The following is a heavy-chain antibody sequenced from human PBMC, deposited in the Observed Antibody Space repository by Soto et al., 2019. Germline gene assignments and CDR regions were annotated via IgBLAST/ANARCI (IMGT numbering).Heavy chain of an antibody. V-gene: IGHV4-31*03. D-gene: IGHD3-10*01. J-gene: IGHJ6*02. CDR3: ARDARSGSYIYYYGMDV. CDR2: IYYSGST. CDR1: GGSISSGGYY. Sequence: SETLSLTCTVPGGSISSGGYYWSWIRQHPGKGLEWIGYIYYSGSTYYNPSLKSRVTISVDTSKNQFSLKLSSVTAADTAVYYCARDARSGSYIYYYGMDVWGQGTTVTVSS.